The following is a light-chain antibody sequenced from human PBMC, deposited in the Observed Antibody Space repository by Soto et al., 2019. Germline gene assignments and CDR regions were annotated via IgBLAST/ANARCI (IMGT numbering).Light chain of an antibody. J-gene: IGKJ2*01. V-gene: IGKV3-20*01. CDR1: QSVSSSY. Sequence: EIVLTQSPGTLSLSPGERATLSCRASQSVSSSYLAWYQQKPGQAPRLLIYGASSRATGIPDRFSGSGSGTDVTLTISRLEPEDFAVYYCQQYANSPYTFGQGTKLEIK. CDR2: GAS. CDR3: QQYANSPYT.